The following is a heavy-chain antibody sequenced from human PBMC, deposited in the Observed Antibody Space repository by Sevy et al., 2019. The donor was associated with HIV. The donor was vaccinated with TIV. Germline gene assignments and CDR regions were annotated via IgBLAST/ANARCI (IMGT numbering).Heavy chain of an antibody. CDR2: ISSSSSTI. Sequence: GGSLRLSCTASGFTFSSYSMNWVRQAPGKGLEWVSYISSSSSTIYYADSVKGRFTISRDNAKNSLYLQMNSLRAEDTAVYYCARTYGDYVGMYAFDIWGQGTMVTVSS. CDR3: ARTYGDYVGMYAFDI. V-gene: IGHV3-48*01. CDR1: GFTFSSYS. D-gene: IGHD4-17*01. J-gene: IGHJ3*02.